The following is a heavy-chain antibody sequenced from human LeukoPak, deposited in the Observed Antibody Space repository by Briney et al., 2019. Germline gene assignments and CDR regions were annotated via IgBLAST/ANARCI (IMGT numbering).Heavy chain of an antibody. D-gene: IGHD5-24*01. J-gene: IGHJ4*02. CDR1: GFTFSSYW. V-gene: IGHV3-74*01. CDR2: INSDGSST. CDR3: ARDQFDGYVFDY. Sequence: PGGSLRLSCAASGFTFSSYWMHWVRQAPGKGLVWVSRINSDGSSTSYADPVKGRFTISRDNAKNTLYLQMNSLRAEDTAVYYCARDQFDGYVFDYWGQGTLVTVSS.